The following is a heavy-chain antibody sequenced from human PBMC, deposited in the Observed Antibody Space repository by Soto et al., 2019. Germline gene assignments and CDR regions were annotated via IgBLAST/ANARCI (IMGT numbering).Heavy chain of an antibody. Sequence: HPGGSLRLSCAASGFTFTTYAMNWVRQAPGKGLEWVSGISESGGSTYYADSVKGRFTISRDNSKNTLFLQMNSLRAEDTAVYHCAKAVMVRGIYYGMDVRGQGTTVTVSS. J-gene: IGHJ6*02. CDR2: ISESGGST. V-gene: IGHV3-23*01. CDR1: GFTFTTYA. D-gene: IGHD3-10*01. CDR3: AKAVMVRGIYYGMDV.